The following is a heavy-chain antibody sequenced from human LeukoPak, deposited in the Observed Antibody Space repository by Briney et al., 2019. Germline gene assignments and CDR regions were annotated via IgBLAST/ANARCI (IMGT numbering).Heavy chain of an antibody. CDR3: AKDLFGDYVWGTYRAIDT. CDR2: KRYDGSNK. J-gene: IGHJ4*02. V-gene: IGHV3-30*02. CDR1: GFSISRYG. Sequence: GGSLRLSCAGSGFSISRYGMHWVRQHPGKGAEWMAFKRYDGSNKYFADSVKGRFTISRDNSKNTLYLQMQSLRLEDSAIYYCAKDLFGDYVWGTYRAIDTWGQGTLVTVSS. D-gene: IGHD3-16*02.